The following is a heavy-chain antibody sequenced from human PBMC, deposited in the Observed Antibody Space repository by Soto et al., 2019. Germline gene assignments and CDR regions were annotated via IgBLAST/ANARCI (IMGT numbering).Heavy chain of an antibody. CDR2: ISYDGSNK. J-gene: IGHJ4*02. CDR3: AKGITVLTLGYFDY. CDR1: GFTFSTYG. V-gene: IGHV3-30*18. D-gene: IGHD3-3*01. Sequence: QVQLVESGVGVVQPGRSLRLSCAAPGFTFSTYGMHWVRQAPGKGLEWVAVISYDGSNKYYADSVKGRFTISRDNSKNTLYLQMNSLRAEDTAVYYCAKGITVLTLGYFDYWGQGALVTVSS.